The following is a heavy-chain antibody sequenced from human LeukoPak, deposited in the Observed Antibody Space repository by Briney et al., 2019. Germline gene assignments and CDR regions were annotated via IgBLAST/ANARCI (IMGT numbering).Heavy chain of an antibody. CDR2: IYPSDGST. D-gene: IGHD5-24*01. J-gene: IGHJ4*02. Sequence: ASVKVSCKASGYSFTSNYIHWVRQAPGQGLEWMGMIYPSDGSTSYAQKFQGRVTITADESTSTAYMELSSLRSEDTAVYYCARFGRDGYYFDYWGQGTLVTVSS. CDR3: ARFGRDGYYFDY. V-gene: IGHV1-46*01. CDR1: GYSFTSNY.